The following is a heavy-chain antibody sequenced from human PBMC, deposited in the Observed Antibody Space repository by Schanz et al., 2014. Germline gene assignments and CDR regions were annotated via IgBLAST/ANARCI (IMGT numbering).Heavy chain of an antibody. CDR3: ASGEARVTSSGVVIVPMNV. J-gene: IGHJ6*03. Sequence: QVQLVQSGAEVKKPGASVKVSCQASGYTFAGHAVHWVRQAPGQGPEWVGWIHTGSGNTKYSQKFEGRVTITRDTSASIVYIELSSLRSEDTAVFFCASGEARVTSSGVVIVPMNVGGKGTTVIVSS. D-gene: IGHD3-3*01. V-gene: IGHV1-3*04. CDR2: IHTGSGNT. CDR1: GYTFAGHA.